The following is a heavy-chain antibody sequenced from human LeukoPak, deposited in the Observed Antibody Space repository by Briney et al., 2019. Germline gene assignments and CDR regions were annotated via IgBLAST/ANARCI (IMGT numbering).Heavy chain of an antibody. J-gene: IGHJ4*02. D-gene: IGHD3-10*01. Sequence: ASVKVSCKASGYTFTGYYMHWVRQAPGQGLEWMGWINPNSGGTNYAQKFQGRVTMTRDTSISTAYMELNRLRSDDTAVYYCARETTRYCYGSGSSSAFDYWGQGTLVTVSS. V-gene: IGHV1-2*02. CDR3: ARETTRYCYGSGSSSAFDY. CDR2: INPNSGGT. CDR1: GYTFTGYY.